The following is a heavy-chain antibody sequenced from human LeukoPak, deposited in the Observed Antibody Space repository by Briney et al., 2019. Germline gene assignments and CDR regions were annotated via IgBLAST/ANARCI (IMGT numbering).Heavy chain of an antibody. Sequence: ASVKVSCKASGYTFTSYDINRVRQATGQGLEWMGWMNPNSGNTGYAQKFQGRVTMTRNTSISTAYMELRSLRSDDTAVYYCARGFHLGGYSSSWYPHWGQGTLVTVSS. D-gene: IGHD6-13*01. CDR1: GYTFTSYD. CDR2: MNPNSGNT. CDR3: ARGFHLGGYSSSWYPH. J-gene: IGHJ4*02. V-gene: IGHV1-8*01.